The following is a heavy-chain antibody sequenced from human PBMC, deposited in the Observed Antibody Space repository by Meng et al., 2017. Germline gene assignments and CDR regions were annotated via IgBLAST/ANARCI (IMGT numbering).Heavy chain of an antibody. D-gene: IGHD1-14*01. J-gene: IGHJ4*02. Sequence: QVQLVQSGAEVKKPGSSVKVSCKASGGTFSSYAISWVRQAPGQGLEWMGGIIPIFGTANYAQKFQRRVTIAADESTSTAYMELSSLRSEDTVVYYCARVPWDGIESADFDYWGQGTLVTVSS. CDR1: GGTFSSYA. V-gene: IGHV1-69*01. CDR3: ARVPWDGIESADFDY. CDR2: IIPIFGTA.